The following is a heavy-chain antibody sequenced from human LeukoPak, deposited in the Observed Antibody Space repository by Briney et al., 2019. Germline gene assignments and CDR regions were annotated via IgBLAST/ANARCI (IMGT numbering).Heavy chain of an antibody. CDR1: GGSFSGYY. Sequence: TSETLSLTCTVSGGSFSGYYWSWIRQPPGKGLEWIGEINHSGSTNYNPSLKSRVTISVDTSKNQFSLKLSSVTAADTAVYYCARGLSGLRATDYSSSLPRAPPVYWYFDLWGRGTLVTVSS. CDR3: ARGLSGLRATDYSSSLPRAPPVYWYFDL. J-gene: IGHJ2*01. V-gene: IGHV4-34*01. CDR2: INHSGST. D-gene: IGHD6-13*01.